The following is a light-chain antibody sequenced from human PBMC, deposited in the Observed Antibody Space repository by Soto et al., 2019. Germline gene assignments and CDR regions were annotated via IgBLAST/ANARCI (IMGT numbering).Light chain of an antibody. J-gene: IGKJ1*01. CDR3: QLANSFPT. CDR1: QDIGTW. Sequence: DIQMTQSPSSVSASVGDRVTITCRASQDIGTWIAWYQQKPGKAPNLLIYAASSLQSGVPSRFSGSGSGTDFTLTITSLHPEDFATYYCQLANSFPTFGQGTKVE. V-gene: IGKV1-12*01. CDR2: AAS.